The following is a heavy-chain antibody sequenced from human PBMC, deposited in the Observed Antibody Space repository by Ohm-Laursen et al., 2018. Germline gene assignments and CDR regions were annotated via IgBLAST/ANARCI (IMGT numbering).Heavy chain of an antibody. J-gene: IGHJ4*02. Sequence: SLRLSCAASGFTFSNYAMHWVRQAPGKGLEWVAVISHDGSNKYYADSVKGRFIISRDNSKNTLYLQMNSLRAEDTAVYYCAKGSGATGFDYWGQGTLVTVSS. CDR3: AKGSGATGFDY. CDR1: GFTFSNYA. D-gene: IGHD1-26*01. CDR2: ISHDGSNK. V-gene: IGHV3-30*18.